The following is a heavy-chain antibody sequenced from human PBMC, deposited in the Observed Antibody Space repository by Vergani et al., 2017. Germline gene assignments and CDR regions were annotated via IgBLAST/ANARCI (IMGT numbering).Heavy chain of an antibody. CDR1: GGSISSSNW. V-gene: IGHV4-4*03. CDR2: IYHSGST. D-gene: IGHD5-12*01. J-gene: IGHJ4*02. Sequence: QVQLQQWGAGLLKPPGTLSLTCAVSGGSISSSNWWSWVRQPPGKGLEWIGEIYHSGSTNYNPSLKSRVTISVDKSKNQFSLKLSSVTAADTAVYYCARLVATRNYFDYWGQGTLVTVSS. CDR3: ARLVATRNYFDY.